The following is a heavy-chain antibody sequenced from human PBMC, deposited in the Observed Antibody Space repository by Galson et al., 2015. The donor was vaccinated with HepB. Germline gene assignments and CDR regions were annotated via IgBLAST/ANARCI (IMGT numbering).Heavy chain of an antibody. CDR3: ARGVGFYYGLDV. Sequence: SLRLSCATSGFTFSNFVMHWVRQAPGKGLEWVAIISFDEIPKSYGDSVKGRFTISRDNSKNTLYLQMRSLRAEDTAVYFCARGVGFYYGLDVWGQGTTVTVSS. CDR1: GFTFSNFV. V-gene: IGHV3-33*01. D-gene: IGHD3-10*01. J-gene: IGHJ6*02. CDR2: ISFDEIPK.